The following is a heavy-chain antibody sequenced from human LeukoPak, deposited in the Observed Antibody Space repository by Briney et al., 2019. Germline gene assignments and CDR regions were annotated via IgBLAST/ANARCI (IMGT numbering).Heavy chain of an antibody. CDR1: GGTFSSYA. CDR2: IIPIFGTA. V-gene: IGHV1-69*13. Sequence: SVKVSCKASGGTFSSYAISWVRQAPGQGLEWMGGIIPIFGTANYAQKFQGRVTITADESTSTAYMELSSLRSEDTAVYYCAGLGPGGMATITNWGQGTLVTVSS. J-gene: IGHJ4*02. CDR3: AGLGPGGMATITN. D-gene: IGHD5-24*01.